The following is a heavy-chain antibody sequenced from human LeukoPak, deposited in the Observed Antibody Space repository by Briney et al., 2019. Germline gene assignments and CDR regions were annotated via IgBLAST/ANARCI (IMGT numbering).Heavy chain of an antibody. CDR1: GDSISSYY. J-gene: IGHJ3*02. CDR2: IHYSGTT. CDR3: ARLVGYSRSWFGAFDI. D-gene: IGHD6-13*01. Sequence: KPSETLSLTCTVSGDSISSYYWNWIRQPPGKGLEWIAYIHYSGTTNYSPSLKSRVTISEDTSKNQFSLKLSSVTAADTAVYYCARLVGYSRSWFGAFDIWGQGTMVTVSS. V-gene: IGHV4-59*08.